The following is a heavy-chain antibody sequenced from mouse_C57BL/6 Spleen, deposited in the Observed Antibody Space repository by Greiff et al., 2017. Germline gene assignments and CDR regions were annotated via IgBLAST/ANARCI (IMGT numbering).Heavy chain of an antibody. D-gene: IGHD2-4*01. J-gene: IGHJ3*01. V-gene: IGHV3-6*01. CDR3: ARADYDSAD. CDR2: ISYDGSN. CDR1: GYSITSGYY. Sequence: EVKLMESGPGLVKPSQSLSLTCSVTGYSITSGYYWNWIRQFPGNKLEWMGYISYDGSNNYNPSLKNRISITRDTSKNQFFLKLNSVTTEDTATYYCARADYDSADWGQGTLVTVSA.